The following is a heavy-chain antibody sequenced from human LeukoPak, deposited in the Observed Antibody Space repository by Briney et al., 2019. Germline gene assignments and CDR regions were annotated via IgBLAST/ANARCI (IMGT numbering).Heavy chain of an antibody. CDR3: ARGLQWFGEYMRFDP. J-gene: IGHJ5*02. CDR2: IWSDGGNK. CDR1: GFTFSTYG. Sequence: GGSLRLSCSASGFTFSTYGMHWVRQAPGKGLEWVAVIWSDGGNKFYGDSVKGRFTISRDNSKNTLYLQMNSLRADDTAVYYCARGLQWFGEYMRFDPWGQGTLVTVSS. D-gene: IGHD3-10*01. V-gene: IGHV3-33*01.